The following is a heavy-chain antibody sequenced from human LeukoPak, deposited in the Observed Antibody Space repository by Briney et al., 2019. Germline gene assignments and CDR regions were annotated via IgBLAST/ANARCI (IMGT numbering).Heavy chain of an antibody. J-gene: IGHJ4*02. CDR3: ARSQRGYSYGQGPFDY. Sequence: GGSLRLSCAASGFTFSSYAMHWVRQAPGKGLEWVAVISYDGSNKYYADSVKGRFTISRDNSKNTLYLQMNSLRVEDTAVYYCARSQRGYSYGQGPFDYWGQGTLVTVSS. D-gene: IGHD5-18*01. V-gene: IGHV3-30*04. CDR2: ISYDGSNK. CDR1: GFTFSSYA.